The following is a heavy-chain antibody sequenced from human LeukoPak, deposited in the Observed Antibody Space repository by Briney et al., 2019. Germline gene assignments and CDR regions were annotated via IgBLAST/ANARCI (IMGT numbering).Heavy chain of an antibody. CDR1: GFIFRSYA. D-gene: IGHD3-3*01. Sequence: GGSLRLSCVGSGFIFRSYAVTWVRQAPGKGLEWVSSITANGDATYYADSVKGRFTISRDNSKNTLYLQMSSLRAEDTAVYYCATFGVIVRNDYFDYWGQGALVAVSS. CDR3: ATFGVIVRNDYFDY. V-gene: IGHV3-23*01. J-gene: IGHJ4*02. CDR2: ITANGDAT.